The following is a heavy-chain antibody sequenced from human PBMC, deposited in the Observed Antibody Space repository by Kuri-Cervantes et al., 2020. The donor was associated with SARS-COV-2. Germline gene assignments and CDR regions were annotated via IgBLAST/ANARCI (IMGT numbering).Heavy chain of an antibody. J-gene: IGHJ6*02. CDR2: IYSGGST. CDR3: AKALRIVVVPAALGFDYYYGMDV. V-gene: IGHV3-53*01. CDR1: GFTVSSNY. D-gene: IGHD2-2*01. Sequence: GESLKISCAASGFTVSSNYMSWVRKAPGKGLEWVSLIYSGGSTYYADSVKGRFTIFKDNSKNTLYLQMNSLRAEDSAVYYCAKALRIVVVPAALGFDYYYGMDVWGQGTTVTVSS.